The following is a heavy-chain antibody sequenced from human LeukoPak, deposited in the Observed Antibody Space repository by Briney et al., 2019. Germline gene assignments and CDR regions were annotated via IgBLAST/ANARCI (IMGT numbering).Heavy chain of an antibody. Sequence: GGSLRLSCAASGFTVSSNYMSWVRQAPGKGLEWVSVIYSGGSTYYADSVKGRFTISRDNSKNTLYLQMNSLRAEDTAVYYCAKDEGQLPRGNFDYWGQGTLVTVSS. J-gene: IGHJ4*02. CDR2: IYSGGST. CDR3: AKDEGQLPRGNFDY. D-gene: IGHD2-2*01. CDR1: GFTVSSNY. V-gene: IGHV3-66*01.